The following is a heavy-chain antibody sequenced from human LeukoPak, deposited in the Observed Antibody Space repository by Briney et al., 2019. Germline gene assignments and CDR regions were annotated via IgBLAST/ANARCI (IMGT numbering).Heavy chain of an antibody. CDR2: IYPGDSDT. J-gene: IGHJ5*02. V-gene: IGHV5-51*01. Sequence: GESLKISCKGSGYSFTSYWIGWVRQMPGKGLEWMGIIYPGDSDTRYSPSFQGQVTISADKSISTAYLQWSSPKASDTAMYYCARQGLTYYDFWSGPNNWFDPWGQGTLVTVSS. D-gene: IGHD3-3*01. CDR3: ARQGLTYYDFWSGPNNWFDP. CDR1: GYSFTSYW.